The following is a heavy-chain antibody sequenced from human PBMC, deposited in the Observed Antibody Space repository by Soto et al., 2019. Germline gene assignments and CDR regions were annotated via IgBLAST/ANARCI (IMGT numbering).Heavy chain of an antibody. V-gene: IGHV1-69*02. Sequence: QVHLVQSGAEVKKPGSSVKVSCKASGNSFSSYTVSWVRQAPGQGLEWMGRIIIFLDITNYGQKLQDRVTITADKSTTTTFIEQTGLTSEDPGVYFRGACTGGALSSRAGFWGQGTLVAGSS. CDR3: GACTGGALSSRAGF. J-gene: IGHJ4*02. D-gene: IGHD2-8*02. CDR2: IIIFLDIT. CDR1: GNSFSSYT.